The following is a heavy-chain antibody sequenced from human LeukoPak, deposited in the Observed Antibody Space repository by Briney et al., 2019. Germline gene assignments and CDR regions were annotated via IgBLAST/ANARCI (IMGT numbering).Heavy chain of an antibody. J-gene: IGHJ4*02. Sequence: SETLSLTCTVSGGSISSNSYYWGWIRQPPGKGLEWIGNLYQTGNTYYNPSLKSRVTISIDTSKNQFSLKLSSVTAADTAVYYCARGTRDGYNYGLIDYWGQGTLVTVSS. D-gene: IGHD5-24*01. CDR2: LYQTGNT. CDR3: ARGTRDGYNYGLIDY. V-gene: IGHV4-39*01. CDR1: GGSISSNSYY.